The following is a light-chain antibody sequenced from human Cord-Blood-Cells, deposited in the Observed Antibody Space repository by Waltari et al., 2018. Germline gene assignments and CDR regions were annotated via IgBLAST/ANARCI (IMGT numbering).Light chain of an antibody. V-gene: IGKV1-39*01. CDR2: AAS. Sequence: DIQMTQSPSSLSASVGDRVTITCRASQSISSYLNWYQQKPGKAPKLLIYAASSLQSGVPSRFRGSGSGTDFTLNISRLQAEDFATYYCQQSYSTPWTFGQGTKVEIK. CDR3: QQSYSTPWT. CDR1: QSISSY. J-gene: IGKJ1*01.